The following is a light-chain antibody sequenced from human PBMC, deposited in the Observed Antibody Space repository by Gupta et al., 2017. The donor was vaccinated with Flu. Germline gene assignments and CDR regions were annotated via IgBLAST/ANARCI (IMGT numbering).Light chain of an antibody. J-gene: IGLJ1*01. CDR2: DVT. CDR3: SSYAGRVTWV. CDR1: SNDVGGSNR. Sequence: QSAPTQPRSVSGSPGQSVNISCPGSSNDVGGSNRVSWYQQRPGKAPKPLLYDVTERPSGVPDRFSGSKSGNTASLTISGLQADDEADYYCSSYAGRVTWVFGTGTTVTVL. V-gene: IGLV2-11*01.